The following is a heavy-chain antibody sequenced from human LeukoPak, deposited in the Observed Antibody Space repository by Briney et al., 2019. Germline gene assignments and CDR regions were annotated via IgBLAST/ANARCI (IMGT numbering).Heavy chain of an antibody. Sequence: HPGGSLRLSCAASGFTFITYAMSWVRQAPGKGLEWVSGITNSGDTTNYADSVKGRFTISRDNSQNTLYLQMNSLRAEDTAVYYCAKPFQWVVGFDYWGQGTLVTVSS. V-gene: IGHV3-23*01. J-gene: IGHJ4*02. CDR2: ITNSGDTT. D-gene: IGHD6-19*01. CDR3: AKPFQWVVGFDY. CDR1: GFTFITYA.